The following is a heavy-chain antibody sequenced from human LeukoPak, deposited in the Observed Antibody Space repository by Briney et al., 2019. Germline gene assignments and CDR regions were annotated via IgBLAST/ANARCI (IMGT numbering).Heavy chain of an antibody. Sequence: SETLSLTCTVSGGSISSSSYYWGWIRQPPGKGLEWIGSIYYSGSTYYNPSLKSRVTISVDTSKNQFSLKLSSVTAADTAVYYCARSSDIVVVVAESWFDPWGQGTLVTVSS. D-gene: IGHD2-15*01. V-gene: IGHV4-39*01. J-gene: IGHJ5*02. CDR3: ARSSDIVVVVAESWFDP. CDR2: IYYSGST. CDR1: GGSISSSSYY.